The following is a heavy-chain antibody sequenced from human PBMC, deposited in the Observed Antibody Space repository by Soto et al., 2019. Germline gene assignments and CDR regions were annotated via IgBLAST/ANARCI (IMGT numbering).Heavy chain of an antibody. CDR3: ARGVAWTDDAFDI. Sequence: QVQLVESGGGVVQPGGSLRLSCAASGFTVSNYGMHWVRQAPGKGLEWVAVIWNDGNNKSYRDSVTGRFIISRDNSKHTVDLQMSSLRGEDTALYYWARGVAWTDDAFDIWGQGIMVNFSA. D-gene: IGHD5-12*01. CDR2: IWNDGNNK. J-gene: IGHJ3*02. V-gene: IGHV3-33*01. CDR1: GFTVSNYG.